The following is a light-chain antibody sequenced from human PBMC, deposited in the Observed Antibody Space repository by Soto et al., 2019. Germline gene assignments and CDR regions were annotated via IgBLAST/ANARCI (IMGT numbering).Light chain of an antibody. J-gene: IGKJ4*01. CDR3: MQALQGST. V-gene: IGKV2-28*01. CDR1: QTFLLGNGSNN. Sequence: TLSPLSLPVTPGGPASTSCSLSQTFLLGNGSNNWDWYLWKPGQSPQLLVYLGSNRASGVPARFSGSGSGTDFTLKISRVEAEDVGVYYCMQALQGSTFGGGTKVEIK. CDR2: LGS.